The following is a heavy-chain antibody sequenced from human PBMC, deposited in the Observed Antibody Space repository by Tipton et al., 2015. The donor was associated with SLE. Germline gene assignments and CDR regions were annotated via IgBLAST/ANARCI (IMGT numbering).Heavy chain of an antibody. V-gene: IGHV4-4*07. CDR2: IYTSGST. CDR3: ARDSHTDYGDFYVDS. CDR1: GGSVSNYY. Sequence: TLSLTCTVSGGSVSNYYWSWIRQPAGKGLEWIGRIYTSGSTNYNPSLKSRVTMSVDTSKNQFSLKLSSVTAADTAVYYCARDSHTDYGDFYVDSWGQGTLVTVSS. J-gene: IGHJ4*02. D-gene: IGHD4-17*01.